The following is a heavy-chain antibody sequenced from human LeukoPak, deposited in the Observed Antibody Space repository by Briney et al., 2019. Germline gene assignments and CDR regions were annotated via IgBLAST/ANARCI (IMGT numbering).Heavy chain of an antibody. CDR1: GYTFSTHE. CDR2: MNPHSGNT. D-gene: IGHD3-10*01. V-gene: IGHV1-8*01. J-gene: IGHJ1*01. Sequence: ASVKVSCKTSGYTFSTHEINWVRQAPGQGLEWMGWMNPHSGNTGYAQKFQGRITLTRDITLTRDTSISTTYMELSSLRSEDTAVYYCASATRHLYGSGSYRNSVRRYFQHWGQGTLVTVSS. CDR3: ASATRHLYGSGSYRNSVRRYFQH.